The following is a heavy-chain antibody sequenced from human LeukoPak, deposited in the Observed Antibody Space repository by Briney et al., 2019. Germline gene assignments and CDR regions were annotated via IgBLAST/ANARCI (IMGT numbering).Heavy chain of an antibody. D-gene: IGHD3-22*01. Sequence: SETLSLTCAVYGGSFSGYYWSWIRQPPGKGLEWIGEINHSGSTNYNPSLKSRVTISVDTSKNQFSLKLSSVTAADTALYYCARDRSAAYYRDYFDYWGQGALVTVYS. V-gene: IGHV4-34*01. CDR1: GGSFSGYY. CDR2: INHSGST. CDR3: ARDRSAAYYRDYFDY. J-gene: IGHJ4*02.